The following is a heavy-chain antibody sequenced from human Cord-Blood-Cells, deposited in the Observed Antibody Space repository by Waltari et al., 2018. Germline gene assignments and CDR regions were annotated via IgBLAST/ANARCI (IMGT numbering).Heavy chain of an antibody. V-gene: IGHV4-34*01. Sequence: QVQLQQRGAGLLKPSETLSLTCAVYGGSFIGYYWSWIRQPPGKGLEWIGEINHSGSTNYNPSLKSRVTISVDTSKNQFSLKLSSVTAADTAVYYCARGRWGSPIDYWGQGTLVTVSS. CDR3: ARGRWGSPIDY. J-gene: IGHJ4*02. CDR1: GGSFIGYY. D-gene: IGHD2-21*01. CDR2: INHSGST.